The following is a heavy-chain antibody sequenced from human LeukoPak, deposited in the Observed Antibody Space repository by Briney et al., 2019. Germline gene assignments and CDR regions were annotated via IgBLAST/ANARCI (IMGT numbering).Heavy chain of an antibody. CDR3: ARAPGYPSPDY. V-gene: IGHV4-39*07. Sequence: PSETLSLTCTVSGGSVSSSTYYWGWIRQPPGKELEWIGTIYYSGSTYYNPSPKSRVTISVDTSKNQFSLKLSSVTAADTAVYYCARAPGYPSPDYWDQGTLVTVSS. CDR2: IYYSGST. J-gene: IGHJ4*02. D-gene: IGHD3-9*01. CDR1: GGSVSSSTYY.